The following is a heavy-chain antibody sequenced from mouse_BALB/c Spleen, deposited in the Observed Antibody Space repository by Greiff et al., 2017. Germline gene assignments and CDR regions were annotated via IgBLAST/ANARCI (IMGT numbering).Heavy chain of an antibody. CDR2: ISSGSSTI. CDR3: ARRTADYAMDY. CDR1: GFTFSSFG. D-gene: IGHD1-2*01. Sequence: EVQGVESGGGLVQPGGSRKLSCAASGFTFSSFGMHWVRQAPEKGLEWVAYISSGSSTIYYADTVKGRFTISRDNPKNTLFLQMTSLRSEDTAMYYCARRTADYAMDYWGQGTSVTVSS. V-gene: IGHV5-17*02. J-gene: IGHJ4*01.